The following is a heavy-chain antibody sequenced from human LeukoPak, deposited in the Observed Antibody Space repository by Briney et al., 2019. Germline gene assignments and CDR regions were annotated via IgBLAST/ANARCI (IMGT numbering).Heavy chain of an antibody. Sequence: PGGSLRLSCAASGFTFSSYGMSWVRQAPGKGLEWVSAISGSGGSTYYADSVKGRFTISRDNSKNTLYLQMNSLRAEDTAVYYCAKGNQGIAAAGTSTWLDPWGQGTLVTVSS. CDR3: AKGNQGIAAAGTSTWLDP. D-gene: IGHD6-13*01. J-gene: IGHJ5*02. CDR1: GFTFSSYG. CDR2: ISGSGGST. V-gene: IGHV3-23*01.